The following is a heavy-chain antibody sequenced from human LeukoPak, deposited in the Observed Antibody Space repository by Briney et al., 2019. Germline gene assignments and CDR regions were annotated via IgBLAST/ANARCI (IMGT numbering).Heavy chain of an antibody. CDR1: GFTFSHYW. CDR2: INSDGRST. J-gene: IGHJ4*02. V-gene: IGHV3-74*01. Sequence: PGGSLRLSCAASGFTFSHYWMHWVRQAPGKGLVWVSRINSDGRSTNYADSVKGRFTISRDNAKNTLYLQMNSLRAEDTAVYYCAREGLLYGAHLYYFDYWGQGTLVTVSS. CDR3: AREGLLYGAHLYYFDY. D-gene: IGHD4/OR15-4a*01.